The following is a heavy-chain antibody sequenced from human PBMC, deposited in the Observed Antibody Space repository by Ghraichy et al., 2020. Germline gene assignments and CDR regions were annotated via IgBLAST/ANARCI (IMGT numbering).Heavy chain of an antibody. CDR1: GGSFSGYY. Sequence: SETQSLTCAVYGGSFSGYYWSWIRQPPGKGLEWIGEINHSGSTNYNPSLKSRVTISVDTSKNQFSLKLSSVTAADTAVYYCARGLGDFWSGYYISYYYGMDVWGQGTTVTVSS. J-gene: IGHJ6*02. CDR3: ARGLGDFWSGYYISYYYGMDV. CDR2: INHSGST. D-gene: IGHD3-3*01. V-gene: IGHV4-34*01.